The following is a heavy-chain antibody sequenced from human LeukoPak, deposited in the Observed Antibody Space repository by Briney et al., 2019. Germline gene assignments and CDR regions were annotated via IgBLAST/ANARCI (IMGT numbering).Heavy chain of an antibody. CDR1: GFIFSSYS. CDR3: ARGYSSSFGFHFDY. V-gene: IGHV3-48*01. CDR2: ISSGSGTI. J-gene: IGHJ4*02. D-gene: IGHD6-6*01. Sequence: GGSLRLSCAASGFIFSSYSMNWVRQAPGRGLEWLSYISSGSGTIYYGDSVKGRFTISRDNAKNSLYLQMNSLRAEDTAVYYCARGYSSSFGFHFDYWGQGTLVTVSS.